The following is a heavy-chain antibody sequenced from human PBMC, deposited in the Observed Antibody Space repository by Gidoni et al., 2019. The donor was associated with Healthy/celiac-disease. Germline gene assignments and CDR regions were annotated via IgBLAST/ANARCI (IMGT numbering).Heavy chain of an antibody. J-gene: IGHJ4*02. CDR2: ISYDGSNK. V-gene: IGHV3-30-3*01. CDR1: GVTFSSYA. Sequence: QVQLVESGGGVVQPGRSLRLSCAASGVTFSSYAMHWVRQAPGKGLEWVAVISYDGSNKYYADSVKGRFTISRDNSKNTLYLQMNSLRAEDTAVYYCARDWGRFDTDYWGQGTLVTVSS. D-gene: IGHD3-16*01. CDR3: ARDWGRFDTDY.